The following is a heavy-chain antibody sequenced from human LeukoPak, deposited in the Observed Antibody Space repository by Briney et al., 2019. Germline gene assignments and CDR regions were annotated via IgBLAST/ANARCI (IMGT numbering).Heavy chain of an antibody. Sequence: GGSLRLSCEGSGFSFGAHNMNWVRQAPGKGLESISYISSSSATIFYADSVKGRFTISRDNSKNTLYLQMNSLRAEDTAVYYCARDGGDSGSYDMDDYFDYWGQGTLVTVSS. V-gene: IGHV3-48*01. CDR1: GFSFGAHN. D-gene: IGHD1-26*01. J-gene: IGHJ4*02. CDR3: ARDGGDSGSYDMDDYFDY. CDR2: ISSSSATI.